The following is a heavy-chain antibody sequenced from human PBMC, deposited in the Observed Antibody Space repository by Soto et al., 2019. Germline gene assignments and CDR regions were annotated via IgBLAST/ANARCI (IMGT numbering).Heavy chain of an antibody. CDR2: ISYGGNNK. V-gene: IGHV3-30-3*01. J-gene: IGHJ6*02. Sequence: QVQLVESGGGVVQPGRSLRLSCAASGFTFSSYAMHWVRQAPGKGLEWVAVISYGGNNKYYADSVKGRFTISRDNSKKTLYLQMNSLGAEDTAVYYCARDLASTVTQPYYYYYGMDVWGQGTTVTVSS. CDR1: GFTFSSYA. CDR3: ARDLASTVTQPYYYYYGMDV. D-gene: IGHD4-17*01.